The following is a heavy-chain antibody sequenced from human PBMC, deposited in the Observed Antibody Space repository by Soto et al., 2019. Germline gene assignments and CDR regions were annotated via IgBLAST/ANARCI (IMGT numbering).Heavy chain of an antibody. CDR2: ISSDGDNK. D-gene: IGHD5-18*01. CDR3: AKEREQRWLVPYYGRDV. J-gene: IGHJ6*02. V-gene: IGHV3-30*18. CDR1: GFTFITSG. Sequence: WVSLRLSCAASGFTFITSGIHRFRQAPGKGPEWVAMISSDGDNKYYTDSVKGRFTISRDNSNNTLYLERNGLRDEHTAVYYCAKEREQRWLVPYYGRDVWRQGTTFTVSS.